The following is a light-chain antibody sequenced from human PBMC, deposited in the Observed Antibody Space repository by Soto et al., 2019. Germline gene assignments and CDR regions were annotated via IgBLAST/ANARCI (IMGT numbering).Light chain of an antibody. CDR2: GNS. CDR1: SSNIGAGYD. V-gene: IGLV1-40*01. J-gene: IGLJ1*01. CDR3: QSYDSCLICSRV. Sequence: QSVLTQPPSVSGAPGQRVTISCTGSSSNIGAGYDVHWYQQLPGTAPKLLIYGNSNRPSGVPDRFSGSKSGTSASLAITGLQAEDYAYYDCQSYDSCLICSRVFGT.